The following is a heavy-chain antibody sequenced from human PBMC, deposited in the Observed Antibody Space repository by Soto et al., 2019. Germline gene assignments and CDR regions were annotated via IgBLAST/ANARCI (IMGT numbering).Heavy chain of an antibody. Sequence: GGSLRLSCAASEFTFSSYAMNWVRQGPGKGLEWVSTISGGGGSTYYADSVKGRFTISRDNSKNTLYLQMNSLRAEDTAVYYCAKDVSYFHDSSGYYDNWGQGTLVTVSS. CDR3: AKDVSYFHDSSGYYDN. J-gene: IGHJ4*02. CDR1: EFTFSSYA. V-gene: IGHV3-23*01. CDR2: ISGGGGST. D-gene: IGHD3-22*01.